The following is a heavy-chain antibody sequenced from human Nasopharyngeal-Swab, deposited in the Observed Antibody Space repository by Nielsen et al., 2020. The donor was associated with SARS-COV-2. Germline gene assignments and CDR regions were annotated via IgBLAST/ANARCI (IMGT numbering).Heavy chain of an antibody. CDR2: ISTGAVST. Sequence: GESLKISCAASGFTFSSYAMSWVRQAPAKGLEWVSAISTGAVSTFYAASVKGRFTISRDNSRNTVYLHMNSLRADDTAIYYCAKDLVPDGHNDFDYWGQGTLVTVSS. V-gene: IGHV3-23*01. J-gene: IGHJ4*01. CDR3: AKDLVPDGHNDFDY. CDR1: GFTFSSYA. D-gene: IGHD1-1*01.